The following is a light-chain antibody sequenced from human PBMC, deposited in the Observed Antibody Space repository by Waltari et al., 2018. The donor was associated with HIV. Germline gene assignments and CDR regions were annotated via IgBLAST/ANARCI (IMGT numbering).Light chain of an antibody. CDR3: SSYAGSNNLGV. CDR2: EVN. V-gene: IGLV2-8*01. J-gene: IGLJ2*01. Sequence: HSPRPNPPSASGPPDQSATIPCTGTNSTVGGYDYVPWYQQHPGKAPKLIIYEVNKRPSGVPDRFSGSKSGNTASLTVSGLQSEDEADYYCSSYAGSNNLGVFGGGTKLTVL. CDR1: NSTVGGYDY.